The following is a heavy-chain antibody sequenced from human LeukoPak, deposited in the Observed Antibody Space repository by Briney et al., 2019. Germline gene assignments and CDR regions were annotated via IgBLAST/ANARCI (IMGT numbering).Heavy chain of an antibody. CDR1: GGSINSNNW. CDR3: ARAVGGSYGPFDY. J-gene: IGHJ4*02. CDR2: IYHSGST. D-gene: IGHD1-26*01. Sequence: PSETLSLTCAVSGGSINSNNWWSWVRQPPGKGLEWIGEIYHSGSTNYNPSLKSRVTMSVDTSKNQFSLKLSSVTAADTAVYYCARAVGGSYGPFDYWGQGTLVTVSS. V-gene: IGHV4-4*02.